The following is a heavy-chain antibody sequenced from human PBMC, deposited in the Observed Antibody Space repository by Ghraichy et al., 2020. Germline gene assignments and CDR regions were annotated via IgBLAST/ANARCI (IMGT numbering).Heavy chain of an antibody. CDR2: VSYSGMT. CDR3: ARTLTTLVSFDS. V-gene: IGHV4-39*01. D-gene: IGHD4-11*01. CDR1: GASISSKDYY. J-gene: IGHJ4*02. Sequence: ETLSLTCTVSGASISSKDYYWAWIRQPPGKGLEWIGSVSYSGMTYRNPSLKSRVTISVDTSKNQFSLRLTSVTAADTALYFCARTLTTLVSFDSWGQGNLVTVTS.